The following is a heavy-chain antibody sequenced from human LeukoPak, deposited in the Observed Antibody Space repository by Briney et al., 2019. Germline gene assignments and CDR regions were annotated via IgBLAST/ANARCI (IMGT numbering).Heavy chain of an antibody. CDR3: ASADGGRGNVFQGVIEDPS. CDR1: GFTFNRYW. J-gene: IGHJ4*02. Sequence: PGGSLRLSCAASGFTFNRYWMSWVRQAPGKGPEWVANISEDGSEKYYVDSVKGRFTISRDNAKNSLYLQMNSLRAEDTALYYCASADGGRGNVFQGVIEDPSWGQGTRVTVSS. V-gene: IGHV3-7*01. CDR2: ISEDGSEK. D-gene: IGHD3-10*01.